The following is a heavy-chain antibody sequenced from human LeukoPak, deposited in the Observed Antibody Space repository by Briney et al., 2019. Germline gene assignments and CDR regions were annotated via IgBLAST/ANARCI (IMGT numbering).Heavy chain of an antibody. J-gene: IGHJ6*02. CDR2: IWYDGSNK. V-gene: IGHV3-33*01. CDR3: ARGGRTTWHGMDV. CDR1: GFTFSTYG. D-gene: IGHD4-17*01. Sequence: GRSLRLSCEASGFTFSTYGMHWVRQAPGKGLEWVAVIWYDGSNKNYADSVKGRFTISRDNSKNTLYLQMNSLRAEDTAVYYCARGGRTTWHGMDVWGQGTTATVSS.